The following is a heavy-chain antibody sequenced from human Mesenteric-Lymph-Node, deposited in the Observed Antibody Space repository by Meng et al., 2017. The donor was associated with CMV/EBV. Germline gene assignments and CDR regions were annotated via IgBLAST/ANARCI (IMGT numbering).Heavy chain of an antibody. J-gene: IGHJ4*02. CDR2: IIPIFGTP. CDR3: ARGGQLPFSSFDY. V-gene: IGHV1-69*05. D-gene: IGHD3-16*01. CDR1: GGTFSTNA. Sequence: SVKVSCKASGGTFSTNAISWVRQAPGQGLEWMGGIIPIFGTPSYVQKFQGRVTITTDESMTTVYMELSSLTSDDTAVYYCARGGQLPFSSFDYWGQGPLVTVSS.